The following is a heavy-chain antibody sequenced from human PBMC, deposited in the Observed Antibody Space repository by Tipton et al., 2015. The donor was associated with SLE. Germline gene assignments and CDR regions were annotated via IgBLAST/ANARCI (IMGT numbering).Heavy chain of an antibody. V-gene: IGHV3-48*03. CDR1: GFTFSRYE. CDR2: ISNSGT. D-gene: IGHD5-12*01. CDR3: ARIYSRYEFDY. Sequence: SLRLSCAASGFTFSRYEMNWVRQAPGKGLEWISYISNSGTYYADSVKGRFTISRDIAKNSLYLQMNSLRAEDTALYYCARIYSRYEFDYWGQGTLVTVSS. J-gene: IGHJ4*02.